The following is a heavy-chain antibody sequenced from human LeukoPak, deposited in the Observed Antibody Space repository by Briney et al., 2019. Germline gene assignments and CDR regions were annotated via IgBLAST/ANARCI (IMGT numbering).Heavy chain of an antibody. D-gene: IGHD4-17*01. Sequence: ASVKVSCKASGYTFTSSGITWVRQALGQGLEWMGWISTSNGNTNYAQKFQGRVSMTTDTSTSTAYMELRSLRSDDTAVYFCAKDLGYGDYVIWFDPWGQGTLVTVPS. J-gene: IGHJ5*02. CDR1: GYTFTSSG. V-gene: IGHV1-18*01. CDR2: ISTSNGNT. CDR3: AKDLGYGDYVIWFDP.